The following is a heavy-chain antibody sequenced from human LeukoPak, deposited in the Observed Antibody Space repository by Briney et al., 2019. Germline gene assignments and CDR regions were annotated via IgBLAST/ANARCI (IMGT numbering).Heavy chain of an antibody. CDR1: GGSFSGYY. CDR3: ARGLLAAAS. CDR2: INHSGST. J-gene: IGHJ4*02. D-gene: IGHD6-13*01. V-gene: IGHV4-34*01. Sequence: SETLSLTCAVHGGSFSGYYWSWIRQPPGKGLEWIGEINHSGSTNYNPSLKSRVTISVDTSKNQFSLKLSSVTAADTAVYYCARGLLAAASWGQGTLVTVSS.